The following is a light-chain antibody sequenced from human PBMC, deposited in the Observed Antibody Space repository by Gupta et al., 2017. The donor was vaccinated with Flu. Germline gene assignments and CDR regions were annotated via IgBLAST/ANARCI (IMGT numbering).Light chain of an antibody. CDR2: WTS. Sequence: DIGMTQSPDSLARSLGERATIQCFSSQSVLQTSNNENYLGWDQQKSGQPPKLLGDWTSIREYGVPERGRGGGSGKVFTLEITNLQAEDAAVYCWQQFNRSPHTFGQGTKLEI. CDR1: QSVLQTSNNENY. V-gene: IGKV4-1*01. J-gene: IGKJ2*01. CDR3: QQFNRSPHT.